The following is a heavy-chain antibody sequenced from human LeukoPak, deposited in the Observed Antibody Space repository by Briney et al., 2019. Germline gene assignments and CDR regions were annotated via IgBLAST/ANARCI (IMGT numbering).Heavy chain of an antibody. J-gene: IGHJ4*02. D-gene: IGHD1-26*01. CDR1: GFTFGDYA. CDR3: TRHPCPRVVGATALDY. Sequence: GRSLRLSCTASGFTFGDYAMSWVRQAPGKGLEWVGFIRSKTYGGTTEYAAPVKGRFTISRDDSKSIAFLQMNSLKTEDTAVYYCTRHPCPRVVGATALDYWGQGTLVTVSS. V-gene: IGHV3-49*04. CDR2: IRSKTYGGTT.